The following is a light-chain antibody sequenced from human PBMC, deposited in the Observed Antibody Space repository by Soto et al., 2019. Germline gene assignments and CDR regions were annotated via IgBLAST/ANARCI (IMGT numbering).Light chain of an antibody. CDR3: QQRNTYPAT. V-gene: IGKV1-5*03. CDR2: MAS. Sequence: DIQMTQSPSTLSASVGDTVTITCRASQSVSTWLAWSQQKQGKAPKLLLYMASTLESGVPSRFSSSAYGPEFTLTISSVQPDDCATYYRQQRNTYPATFGQGTKVEIK. J-gene: IGKJ1*01. CDR1: QSVSTW.